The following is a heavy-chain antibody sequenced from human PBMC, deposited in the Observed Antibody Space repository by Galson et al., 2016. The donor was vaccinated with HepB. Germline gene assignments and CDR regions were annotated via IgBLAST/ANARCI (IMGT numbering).Heavy chain of an antibody. D-gene: IGHD3-10*01. CDR1: GYTFSTYA. J-gene: IGHJ4*02. CDR2: INAGSGNT. V-gene: IGHV1-3*01. CDR3: ARDLHPTEQLLWFGELLKY. Sequence: SVKVSCKASGYTFSTYAMHWVRQAPGQRLEWMGWINAGSGNTKYSQKFQGRVTITRDTSASTAYMELSSLRSEDTAVYYCARDLHPTEQLLWFGELLKYWGQGTLVTVSS.